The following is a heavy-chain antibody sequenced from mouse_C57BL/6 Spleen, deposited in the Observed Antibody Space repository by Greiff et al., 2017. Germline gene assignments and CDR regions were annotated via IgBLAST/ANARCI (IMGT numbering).Heavy chain of an antibody. CDR2: ISSGSSTI. J-gene: IGHJ3*01. Sequence: EVKVVESGGGLVKPGGSLKLSCAASGFTFSDYGMHWVRQAPEKGLAWVAYISSGSSTIYYADTVKGRFTSSRDNAKNTLFLQMTSLRSENTAMYYCARGSTVVESWCAYWGQGALVTVSA. CDR3: ARGSTVVESWCAY. V-gene: IGHV5-17*01. CDR1: GFTFSDYG. D-gene: IGHD1-1*01.